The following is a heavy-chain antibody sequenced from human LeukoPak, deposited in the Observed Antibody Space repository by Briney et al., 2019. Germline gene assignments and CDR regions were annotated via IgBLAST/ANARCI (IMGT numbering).Heavy chain of an antibody. J-gene: IGHJ4*02. CDR2: IYSDDTT. Sequence: GGSLRLSCAASGFTVSTHYMNWVRQAPGKGLEWVSVIYSDDTTYYADSVKGRFTVSRDNSKNTLYLQMNSLRAEDTAIYYCASADGSGYRYYWGQGTLVTVSS. V-gene: IGHV3-53*01. CDR1: GFTVSTHY. D-gene: IGHD3-22*01. CDR3: ASADGSGYRYY.